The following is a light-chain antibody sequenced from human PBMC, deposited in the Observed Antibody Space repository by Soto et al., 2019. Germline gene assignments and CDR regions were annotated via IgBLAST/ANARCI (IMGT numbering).Light chain of an antibody. V-gene: IGLV1-51*01. CDR2: HDN. J-gene: IGLJ1*01. CDR3: GSWDSSRSAYV. CDR1: IAPIGGNS. Sequence: TQQPSVSACPWEKVTICCVVSIAPIGGNSVSWSQLLPGNATKLPIYHDNKRTSGIPDRFSGSKSGTSDTLGITGVQTGAEADYYGGSWDSSRSAYVFGPQSKGTVL.